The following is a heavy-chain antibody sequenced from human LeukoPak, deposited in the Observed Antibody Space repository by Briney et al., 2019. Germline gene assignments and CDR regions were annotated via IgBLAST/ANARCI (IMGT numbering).Heavy chain of an antibody. CDR1: GFTLSNAW. CDR2: IKSKTNGETR. D-gene: IGHD3-10*01. V-gene: IGHV3-15*01. J-gene: IGHJ4*02. Sequence: GGSLRLSCAASGFTLSNAWMNWVRQAPGKGLEWVGLIKSKTNGETRDYAAPVKGRFTISRDDSDNTLYLQMNSLRAEDTAVYYCAKAGLLWFGELLYPNFDYWGQGTLVTVSS. CDR3: AKAGLLWFGELLYPNFDY.